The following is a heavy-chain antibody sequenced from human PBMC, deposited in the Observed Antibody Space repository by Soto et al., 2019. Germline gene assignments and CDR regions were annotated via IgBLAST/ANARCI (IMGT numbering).Heavy chain of an antibody. V-gene: IGHV4-31*03. Sequence: HTCTVSSGSISRGAYYWSWIRQHPGKGLEWIGYIYYNGSPYYNPSLRGRVTMSLATAQNQFSLRLSYVTAADTAVYFCARQNPYSTGSYYFDYWGQGSLVTVSS. CDR3: ARQNPYSTGSYYFDY. D-gene: IGHD6-19*01. CDR1: SGSISRGAYY. CDR2: IYYNGSP. J-gene: IGHJ4*02.